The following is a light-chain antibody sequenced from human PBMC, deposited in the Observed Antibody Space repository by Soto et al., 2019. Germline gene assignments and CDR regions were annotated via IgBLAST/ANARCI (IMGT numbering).Light chain of an antibody. Sequence: DIQMTQSPSTLSASVGDRVTITCRASQSISSWLAWYQQKPGKAPKLLIYDASSLESGVPSRFSGSGSGTEFTLTISSLQSEDFAVYYCLQYNNWPPWTFGQGTKVDIK. CDR2: DAS. V-gene: IGKV1-5*01. CDR3: LQYNNWPPWT. J-gene: IGKJ1*01. CDR1: QSISSW.